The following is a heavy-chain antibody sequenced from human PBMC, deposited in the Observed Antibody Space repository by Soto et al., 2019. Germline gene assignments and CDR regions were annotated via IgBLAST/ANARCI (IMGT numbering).Heavy chain of an antibody. V-gene: IGHV4-34*01. CDR1: GGSFSGYY. CDR2: INHSGST. Sequence: SETLSLTCAVYGGSFSGYYWSWIRQPPGKGLEWIGEINHSGSTNYNPSLKSRVTISVDTSKNQFSLKLSSVTAADTAVYYCAGGLYGSGRYFDYWGQGTLVTAPQ. J-gene: IGHJ4*02. D-gene: IGHD3-10*01. CDR3: AGGLYGSGRYFDY.